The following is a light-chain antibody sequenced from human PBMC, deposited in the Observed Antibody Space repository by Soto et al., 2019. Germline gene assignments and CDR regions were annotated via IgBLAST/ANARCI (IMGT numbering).Light chain of an antibody. CDR1: SSDVGGYDY. CDR3: SSYTSSSPHV. J-gene: IGLJ1*01. V-gene: IGLV2-14*03. CDR2: DVN. Sequence: QAVLTQPACVSGSPGQAIAISCTGTSSDVGGYDYVSCYQQLPGKAPKLMIYDVNNRPSGASNRFSGSTSGNTASLTISGLQAEDEADYYCSSYTSSSPHVFGTGTKVTVL.